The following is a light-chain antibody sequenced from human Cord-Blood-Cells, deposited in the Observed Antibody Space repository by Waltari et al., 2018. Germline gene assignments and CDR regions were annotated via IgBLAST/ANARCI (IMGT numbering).Light chain of an antibody. Sequence: DIQLTQPPSSLSASVGKRVTITCRASQSISSYLNCYQQKPGKAPKLLIDAASSLQSVVPTRFGGSGCRTDFTLTSSSLQPDDFATYYCQQSYSTPRTFGQGTKLEIK. J-gene: IGKJ2*01. CDR2: AAS. CDR3: QQSYSTPRT. CDR1: QSISSY. V-gene: IGKV1-39*01.